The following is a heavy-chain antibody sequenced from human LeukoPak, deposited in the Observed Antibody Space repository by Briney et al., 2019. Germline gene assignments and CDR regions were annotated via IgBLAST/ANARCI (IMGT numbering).Heavy chain of an antibody. V-gene: IGHV4-34*09. D-gene: IGHD3-3*01. Sequence: KPSETLSLTCAVYGGSFSGYYWSWIRQPPGKGLEWIGEINHSGSTYYNPSLKSRVTISVDTSKNQFSLKLSSVTAADTAVYYCASRNYDFWSGYSYFDYWGQGTLVTVSS. CDR1: GGSFSGYY. J-gene: IGHJ4*02. CDR2: INHSGST. CDR3: ASRNYDFWSGYSYFDY.